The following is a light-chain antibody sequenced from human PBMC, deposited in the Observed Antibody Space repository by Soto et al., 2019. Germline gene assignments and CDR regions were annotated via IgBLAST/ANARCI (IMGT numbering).Light chain of an antibody. Sequence: EIVFTQSPATLSLSPGERATLSCRASQSVSSYLAWYQQKPGQAPRLLIYDASNSATGIPARFSGSGSGTDFTLTISSLEPEDFAVYYCQQRSNWPLTFGGGTKVEIK. J-gene: IGKJ4*01. V-gene: IGKV3-11*01. CDR3: QQRSNWPLT. CDR2: DAS. CDR1: QSVSSY.